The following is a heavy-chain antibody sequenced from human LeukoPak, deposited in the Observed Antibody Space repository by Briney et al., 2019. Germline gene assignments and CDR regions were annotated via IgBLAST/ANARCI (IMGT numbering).Heavy chain of an antibody. Sequence: GGSLRLSCAASGFTFSDYYMSWIRQAPGKGLEWVSYISSSGSTIYYADSVKGRFTISRDNAKNSLYLQTNSLRAEDTAVYYCARDQVGATTYYYYMDVWGKGTTVTVSS. CDR2: ISSSGSTI. V-gene: IGHV3-11*04. CDR3: ARDQVGATTYYYYMDV. CDR1: GFTFSDYY. J-gene: IGHJ6*03. D-gene: IGHD1-26*01.